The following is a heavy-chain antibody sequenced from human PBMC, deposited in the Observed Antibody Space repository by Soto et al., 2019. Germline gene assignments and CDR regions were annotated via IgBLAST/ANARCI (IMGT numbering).Heavy chain of an antibody. Sequence: SETLSLTWTGSGGSINSGSYYWCWVRQPPGQGLEYIGAIYYSGSTYYNPSLKSRVTISIDTSQKQFSLKLSSVTAADTAVYYCVRLGATTRSFDPWGQGILVTVSS. V-gene: IGHV4-61*01. CDR2: IYYSGST. CDR1: GGSINSGSYY. D-gene: IGHD1-26*01. CDR3: VRLGATTRSFDP. J-gene: IGHJ5*02.